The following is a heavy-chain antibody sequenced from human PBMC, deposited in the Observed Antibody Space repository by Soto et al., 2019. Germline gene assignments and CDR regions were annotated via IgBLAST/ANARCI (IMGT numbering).Heavy chain of an antibody. Sequence: SETLSLTCDFYGGSFSGHSWTWIRQSPGKGLEWIGDINHSGRVNYSPSLKSRVTISLDTSKNQFSLTLSAVTAADTAMYYCSTRAYDTNGYYRFDPWGQGTLVTVSS. CDR2: INHSGRV. D-gene: IGHD3-22*01. J-gene: IGHJ5*01. V-gene: IGHV4-34*01. CDR3: STRAYDTNGYYRFDP. CDR1: GGSFSGHS.